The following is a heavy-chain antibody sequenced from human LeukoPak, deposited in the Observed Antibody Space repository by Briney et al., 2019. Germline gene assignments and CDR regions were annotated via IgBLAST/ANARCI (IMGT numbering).Heavy chain of an antibody. CDR1: GGSISSYY. D-gene: IGHD3-10*01. CDR2: IYYSGST. V-gene: IGHV4-59*08. CDR3: ARTEFWFGELRIFDY. J-gene: IGHJ4*02. Sequence: PSETLSLTCTVSGGSISSYYWSWIRQPPGKGLEWIGYIYYSGSTNYNPSLKSRVTISVDTSKNQFSLKLSSVTAADTAVYYCARTEFWFGELRIFDYWGQGTLVTVSS.